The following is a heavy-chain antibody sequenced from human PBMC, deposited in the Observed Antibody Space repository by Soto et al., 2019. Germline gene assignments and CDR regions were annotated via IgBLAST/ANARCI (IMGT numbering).Heavy chain of an antibody. CDR3: TTDLYSSSQDDYYYYYMDV. V-gene: IGHV3-15*01. D-gene: IGHD6-13*01. CDR1: GFTFSNAW. CDR2: IKSKTDGGTT. J-gene: IGHJ6*03. Sequence: GGSLRLSCAASGFTFSNAWMSWVRQAPGKGLEWVGRIKSKTDGGTTDYAAPVKGRFTISRDDSKNTLYLQMNSLKTEDTAVYYCTTDLYSSSQDDYYYYYMDVWGKGTTVTVSS.